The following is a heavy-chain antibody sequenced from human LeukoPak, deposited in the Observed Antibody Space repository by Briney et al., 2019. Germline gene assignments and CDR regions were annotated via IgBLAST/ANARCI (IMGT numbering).Heavy chain of an antibody. J-gene: IGHJ4*02. V-gene: IGHV3-30*04. CDR2: ISHDGSNK. Sequence: GGSLRLSCAASGFTFSSYAMHWVRQAPGKGLEWVAVISHDGSNKYYADSVKGRFTISRDNSKNTLYLQMNSLRAEDTAVYYGSRDHCSGGSCYLVALDYWGEGSLVTVSS. CDR1: GFTFSSYA. CDR3: SRDHCSGGSCYLVALDY. D-gene: IGHD2-15*01.